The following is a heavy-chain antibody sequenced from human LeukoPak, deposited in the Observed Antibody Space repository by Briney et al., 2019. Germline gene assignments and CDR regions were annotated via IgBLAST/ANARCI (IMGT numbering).Heavy chain of an antibody. CDR2: IYYSGST. V-gene: IGHV4-39*07. J-gene: IGHJ6*03. CDR1: GFTFSSYE. Sequence: GSLRLSCVASGFTFSSYETNWVRQPPGKGLEWIGSIYYSGSTYYNPSLKSRVTISVDTSKNQFSLKLSSVTAADTAVYYCARVLEGVVAATPPYYYYYYYMDVWGKGTTVTVSS. D-gene: IGHD2-15*01. CDR3: ARVLEGVVAATPPYYYYYYYMDV.